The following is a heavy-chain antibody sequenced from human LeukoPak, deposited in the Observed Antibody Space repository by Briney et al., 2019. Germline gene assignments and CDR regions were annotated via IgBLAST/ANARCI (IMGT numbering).Heavy chain of an antibody. J-gene: IGHJ4*02. Sequence: PGGSLRLSCAASGFTFSSYSMNWVRQAPGKGLEWVSSISSSSSYIYYADSVKRRFTISRDNAKNSLYLQMNSLRAEDTAVYYCARGYGDYVIIGIDYWGQGTLVTVSS. CDR3: ARGYGDYVIIGIDY. CDR2: ISSSSSYI. V-gene: IGHV3-21*01. D-gene: IGHD4-17*01. CDR1: GFTFSSYS.